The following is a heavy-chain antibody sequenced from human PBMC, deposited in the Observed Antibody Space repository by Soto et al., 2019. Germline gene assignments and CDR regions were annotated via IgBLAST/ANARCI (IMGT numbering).Heavy chain of an antibody. CDR2: ISGNGGST. CDR3: AKLYRVVVARGDQFDS. Sequence: GGSLRLSCAASGFTFSSYAMSWVRQAPGKGLEWVSDISGNGGSTYYADSVKGRFSISRDNSKNTLYVQLNSLRAEDTAVYYCAKLYRVVVARGDQFDSWGQGTLVTVSS. J-gene: IGHJ4*02. V-gene: IGHV3-23*01. D-gene: IGHD3-22*01. CDR1: GFTFSSYA.